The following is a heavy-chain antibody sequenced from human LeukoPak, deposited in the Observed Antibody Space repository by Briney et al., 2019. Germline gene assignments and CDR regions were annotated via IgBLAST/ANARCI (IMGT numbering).Heavy chain of an antibody. CDR1: GFTFSSYA. D-gene: IGHD3-10*01. CDR2: ISASGGSP. Sequence: PGGSLRLSCAASGFTFSSYAMSWVRQAPGTGLEWVSAISASGGSPYYADSVRGRFTISRDNSKNTLYLQMDSLRVEDTAVYYCAKVRGERQVSYYFDYWGQGTQVTVSS. J-gene: IGHJ4*02. V-gene: IGHV3-23*01. CDR3: AKVRGERQVSYYFDY.